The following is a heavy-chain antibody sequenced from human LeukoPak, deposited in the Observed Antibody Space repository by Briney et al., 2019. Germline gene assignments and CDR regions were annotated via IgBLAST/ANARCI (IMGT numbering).Heavy chain of an antibody. CDR2: INYGGTT. J-gene: IGHJ4*02. V-gene: IGHV4-39*01. CDR3: ARHVVSGSGKFYFDY. Sequence: SETLSLTCTVSGGSISSSNYYWSWIRQPPGRELEWIASINYGGTTYYNPSLKSRVTISVDTSKNQFSLRLSSVTAADTAVYLCARHVVSGSGKFYFDYWGQGSLVTVSS. CDR1: GGSISSSNYY. D-gene: IGHD3-10*01.